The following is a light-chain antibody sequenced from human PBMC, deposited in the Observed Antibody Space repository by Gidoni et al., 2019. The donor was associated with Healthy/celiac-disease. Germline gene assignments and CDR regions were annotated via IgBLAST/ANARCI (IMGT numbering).Light chain of an antibody. V-gene: IGKV1-9*01. CDR1: QGISSY. CDR3: QQLNSYPSG. Sequence: DIQLTQSPSFLSASVGDRVTITCRASQGISSYLAWYQQKPGKAPKILIYAASTLQSGVPSRFSGSGSGTEFTLTSSSLQHEDFATYYCQQLNSYPSGFGGGTKVEIK. J-gene: IGKJ4*01. CDR2: AAS.